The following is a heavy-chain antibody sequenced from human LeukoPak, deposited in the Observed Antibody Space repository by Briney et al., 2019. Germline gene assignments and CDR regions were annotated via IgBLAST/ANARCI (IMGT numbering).Heavy chain of an antibody. V-gene: IGHV3-23*01. CDR1: GFTFSSYA. Sequence: QSGGSLRLSCAASGFTFSSYAMSWVRQAPGKGLEWVSAISGSGGSTYYADSVKGRFTISRDNSKNTLYLQMNSLRAEDTAVYYCANLVGDHDPEFDYWGQGTLVTVSS. CDR3: ANLVGDHDPEFDY. J-gene: IGHJ4*02. CDR2: ISGSGGST. D-gene: IGHD4-17*01.